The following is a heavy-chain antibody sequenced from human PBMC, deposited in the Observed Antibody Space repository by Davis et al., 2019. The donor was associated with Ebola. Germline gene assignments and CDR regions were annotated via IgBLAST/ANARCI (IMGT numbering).Heavy chain of an antibody. CDR1: GFTFSSYA. D-gene: IGHD1-1*01. CDR3: ARDSVEGGLFDP. Sequence: GGSLRLSCAASGFTFSSYAMHWVRQAPGKGLEWVAVISYDGSNKYYADSVKGRFTISRDNSKNTLYLQMNSLRAEDTAVYYCARDSVEGGLFDPWGQGTLVTVSS. CDR2: ISYDGSNK. V-gene: IGHV3-30-3*01. J-gene: IGHJ5*02.